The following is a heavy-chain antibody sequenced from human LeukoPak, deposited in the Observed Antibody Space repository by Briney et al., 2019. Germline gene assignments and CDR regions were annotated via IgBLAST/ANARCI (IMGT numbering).Heavy chain of an antibody. D-gene: IGHD3-10*01. J-gene: IGHJ4*02. V-gene: IGHV3-30-3*01. CDR3: AREGKNYYGSGSSEYYFDY. Sequence: QPGGSLRLSCAASGFTFSSYAMHWVRQAPGKGLEWVAVISYDGSNKYYADSVKGRFTISRDNSKNTLYLQMNSLRAEDTAVYYCAREGKNYYGSGSSEYYFDYWGQGTLVTVSS. CDR2: ISYDGSNK. CDR1: GFTFSSYA.